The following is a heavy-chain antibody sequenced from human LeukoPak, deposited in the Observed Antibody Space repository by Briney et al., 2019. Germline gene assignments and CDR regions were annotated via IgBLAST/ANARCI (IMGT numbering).Heavy chain of an antibody. V-gene: IGHV3-48*01. Sequence: PGGSLRLSCAASGFTFSSYSMNWVRQAPGKGLEWVSYISSSSSTIYYADSVKGRFTISRDNAKNSLYLQMNSLRAEDTAVYYCAKDNRVGYSGSYYDWGQGTLVTVSS. J-gene: IGHJ4*02. CDR2: ISSSSSTI. D-gene: IGHD1-26*01. CDR1: GFTFSSYS. CDR3: AKDNRVGYSGSYYD.